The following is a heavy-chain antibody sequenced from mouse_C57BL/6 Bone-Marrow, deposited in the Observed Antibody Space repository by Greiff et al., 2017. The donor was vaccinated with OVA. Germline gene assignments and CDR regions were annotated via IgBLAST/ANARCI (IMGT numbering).Heavy chain of an antibody. D-gene: IGHD2-2*01. J-gene: IGHJ2*01. CDR3: AKRRGVTTKEGCPYYFDY. CDR2: ISTYYGDA. Sequence: QVQLQQSGPELVRPGVSVKISCKGSGYTFTDYAMHWVKQSHAKSLEWIGVISTYYGDASYNQKFKDKATMTVDKSSSTAYMELARLTSEDSAVYYWAKRRGVTTKEGCPYYFDYWGQGTTLTVSS. CDR1: GYTFTDYA. V-gene: IGHV1-67*01.